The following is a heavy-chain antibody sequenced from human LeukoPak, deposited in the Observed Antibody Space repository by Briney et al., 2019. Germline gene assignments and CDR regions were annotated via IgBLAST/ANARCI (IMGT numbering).Heavy chain of an antibody. CDR2: ISGSGGST. CDR3: ARDDYGDYISYYFDY. CDR1: GFTFSSYA. V-gene: IGHV3-23*01. D-gene: IGHD4-17*01. Sequence: HPGGSLRLSCAASGFTFSSYAMSWVRQAPGKGLEWVSGISGSGGSTYYADSVKGRFTISRDNSKNTLYLQMNSLRAEDTAVYYCARDDYGDYISYYFDYWGQGTLVTVSS. J-gene: IGHJ4*02.